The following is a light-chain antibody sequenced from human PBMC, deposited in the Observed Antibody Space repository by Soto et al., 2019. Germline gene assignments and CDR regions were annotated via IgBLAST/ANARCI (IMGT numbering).Light chain of an antibody. CDR3: QVWDNRNDLHV. Sequence: SYELTQPPSVSVAPGQTARITCGGNNIGSQSVHWYQQKSGHAPVLVVFDDSDRPSGIPERFSGSNSGNTASLTISRVEDGDEADYYCQVWDNRNDLHVFGSGTKVTVL. CDR2: DDS. CDR1: NIGSQS. J-gene: IGLJ1*01. V-gene: IGLV3-21*02.